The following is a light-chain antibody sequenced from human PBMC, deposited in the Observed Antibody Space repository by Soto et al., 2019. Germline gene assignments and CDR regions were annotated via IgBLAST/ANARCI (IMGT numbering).Light chain of an antibody. J-gene: IGKJ2*01. CDR1: QSLAYSDGNTY. CDR3: MQGTHWPPYT. CDR2: KVS. Sequence: VVMTQSPLSLPVTLGQPASISCRSSQSLAYSDGNTYLNWFQQRPGQSPRRLIYKVSNRDSGVPDRFSGSGSGTDFAVKISRVEAEDVGVYYCMQGTHWPPYTFGQGTKLEVK. V-gene: IGKV2-30*01.